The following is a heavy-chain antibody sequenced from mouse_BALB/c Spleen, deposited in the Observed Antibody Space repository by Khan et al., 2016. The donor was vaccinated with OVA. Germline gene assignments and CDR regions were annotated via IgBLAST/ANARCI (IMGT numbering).Heavy chain of an antibody. J-gene: IGHJ4*01. CDR2: INTHTGEA. V-gene: IGHV9-3-1*01. CDR1: GYTFTNYG. CDR3: ARPPYFSDVMVY. Sequence: QIQLVQSGPELQKPGETVKISCKASGYTFTNYGMNWVKQVPGKGLKWMGWINTHTGEATYADDFKGRFALSLETSASTAYLQINSLKNEDTATYFSARPPYFSDVMVYWGQGTSVTVSS. D-gene: IGHD2-10*01.